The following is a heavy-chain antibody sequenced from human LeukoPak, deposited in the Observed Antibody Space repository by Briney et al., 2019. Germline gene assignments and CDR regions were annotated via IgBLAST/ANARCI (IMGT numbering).Heavy chain of an antibody. V-gene: IGHV1-58*01. CDR2: IVVGSGNT. CDR3: AADFYGSGIFDYCDY. D-gene: IGHD3-10*01. Sequence: GASVKVSCKASGFTFTSSAVQWVRQARGQRLEWIGWIVVGSGNTNYAQKFQERVTITRDMSTSTAYMELSSLRSEDTAVYYCAADFYGSGIFDYCDYWGQGTLVTVSS. J-gene: IGHJ4*02. CDR1: GFTFTSSA.